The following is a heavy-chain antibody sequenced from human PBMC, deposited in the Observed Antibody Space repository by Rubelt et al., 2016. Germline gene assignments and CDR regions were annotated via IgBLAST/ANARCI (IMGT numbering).Heavy chain of an antibody. D-gene: IGHD4/OR15-4a*01. CDR3: AREASYRYGDYVDY. CDR1: TFTSYG. J-gene: IGHJ4*02. Sequence: TFTSYGMHWVRQAPAKGLEWVANIKQDGSEKYYVDSVKGRFTISRDNAKNSLYLQMNRLRAEDTAVYYCAREASYRYGDYVDYWGQGTLVTVSS. CDR2: IKQDGSEK. V-gene: IGHV3-7*01.